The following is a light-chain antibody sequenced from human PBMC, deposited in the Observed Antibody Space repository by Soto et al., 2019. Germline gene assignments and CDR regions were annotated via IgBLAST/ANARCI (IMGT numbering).Light chain of an antibody. V-gene: IGKV3-20*01. Sequence: EIVLTQSPGTLSLSPGERATLSCRASQSVISNYLAWYQQKPGRAPGLLIYDTSTRASGVPDRFSGSGSGTEFTLTISSLEPEDFAVYYCQQYGTSPQTFGQGTKVDIK. J-gene: IGKJ1*01. CDR3: QQYGTSPQT. CDR2: DTS. CDR1: QSVISNY.